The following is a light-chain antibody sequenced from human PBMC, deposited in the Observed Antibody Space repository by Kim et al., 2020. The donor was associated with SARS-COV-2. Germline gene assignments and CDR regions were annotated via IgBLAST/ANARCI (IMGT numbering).Light chain of an antibody. CDR1: QSVSSSH. CDR2: GAS. CDR3: QQYGSSPWT. V-gene: IGKV3-20*01. J-gene: IGKJ1*01. Sequence: SPGERATLSCRASQSVSSSHLVWYQQKRGQPPRLLIYGASNRATGIPDRFSGSGSGTDFTLTISRLEPEDFAVYHCQQYGSSPWTFGQGTKVDIK.